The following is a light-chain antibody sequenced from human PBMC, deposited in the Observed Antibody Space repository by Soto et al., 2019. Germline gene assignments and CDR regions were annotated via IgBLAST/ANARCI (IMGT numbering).Light chain of an antibody. CDR3: LQHTTYPWT. Sequence: DIQMTQSPSSLSASVGDRVTITCRASQGVGNDLAWFQQKPVKAPERLIYAASSLHSGVPSRFSGSGSGTEFTIKISSLQPADFANYYCLQHTTYPWTFGQGTKVEIQ. J-gene: IGKJ1*01. CDR1: QGVGND. V-gene: IGKV1-17*01. CDR2: AAS.